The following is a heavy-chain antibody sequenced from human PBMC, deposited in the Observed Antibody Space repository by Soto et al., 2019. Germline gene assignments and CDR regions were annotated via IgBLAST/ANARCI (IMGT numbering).Heavy chain of an antibody. CDR3: ARHGFKLPFDP. CDR1: VGSFSCYY. CDR2: IDHSGRT. J-gene: IGHJ5*02. Sequence: LSETLSLTCAVCVGSFSCYYWSWIRQPPGKWLEWIGEIDHSGRTKXXPSLKSRAXISVDASKNQFXLKLTXVTSADTAVYCCARHGFKLPFDPWCQGTLVTVSS. D-gene: IGHD3-10*01. V-gene: IGHV4-34*01.